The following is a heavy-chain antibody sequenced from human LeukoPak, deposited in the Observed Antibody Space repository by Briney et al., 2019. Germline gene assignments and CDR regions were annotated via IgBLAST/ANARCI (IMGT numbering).Heavy chain of an antibody. Sequence: ASVKVSCKASGYTFTSYDINWVRQATGQGLEWMGWMNPNSGNTGYAQKFQGRVTMTRNTSTSTAYMELSSLRSEDTAVYYCARGGSALRFLEWLPGYWGQGTLVTVSS. J-gene: IGHJ4*02. CDR2: MNPNSGNT. CDR3: ARGGSALRFLEWLPGY. CDR1: GYTFTSYD. D-gene: IGHD3-3*01. V-gene: IGHV1-8*01.